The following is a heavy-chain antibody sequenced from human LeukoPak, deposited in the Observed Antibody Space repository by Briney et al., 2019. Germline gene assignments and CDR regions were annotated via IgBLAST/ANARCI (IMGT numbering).Heavy chain of an antibody. Sequence: GESLKISCKGSGYTFTSYWIGWVRQMAGKGLEWMGIIYPGDSDTRYSPSFQGQVTISADKSISTAYLQWSSLKASDTAMYYCARLLRLVSPNVFDYWGQGTLVTVSS. D-gene: IGHD6-6*01. J-gene: IGHJ4*02. CDR2: IYPGDSDT. CDR3: ARLLRLVSPNVFDY. V-gene: IGHV5-51*01. CDR1: GYTFTSYW.